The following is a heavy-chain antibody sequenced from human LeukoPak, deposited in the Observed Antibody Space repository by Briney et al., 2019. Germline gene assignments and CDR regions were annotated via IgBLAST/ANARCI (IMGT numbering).Heavy chain of an antibody. J-gene: IGHJ4*02. Sequence: PGGSLRLSCAASGFTFSSYGIHWVRQAPGKGLEWVAFIGNDENNKKFGDPVKGRFTISRDNSKSAVYLQMNSLRVEDTAVYCCAKDDYRYVDYWGQGTLVIVSS. CDR2: IGNDENNK. CDR3: AKDDYRYVDY. D-gene: IGHD3-16*02. CDR1: GFTFSSYG. V-gene: IGHV3-30*02.